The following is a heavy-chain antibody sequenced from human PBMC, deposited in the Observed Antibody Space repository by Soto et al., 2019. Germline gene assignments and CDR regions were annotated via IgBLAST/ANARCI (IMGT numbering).Heavy chain of an antibody. CDR3: AKDLRDYYGSGSFFDY. Sequence: EVQLLESGGGLVQPGGSLRLSCAASGFTFSSYAMSWVRQAPGKGLEWVSAISGSGGSTYYADSVKGRFTISRDNSKNTLDLQMNRLSAEDTAVYYCAKDLRDYYGSGSFFDYWGQGALVTVSS. J-gene: IGHJ4*02. CDR2: ISGSGGST. CDR1: GFTFSSYA. V-gene: IGHV3-23*01. D-gene: IGHD3-10*01.